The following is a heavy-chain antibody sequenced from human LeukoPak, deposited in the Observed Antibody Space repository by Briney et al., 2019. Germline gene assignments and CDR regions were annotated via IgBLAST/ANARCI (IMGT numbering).Heavy chain of an antibody. D-gene: IGHD5-18*01. CDR3: ARDLPALQLWFSC. J-gene: IGHJ4*02. CDR1: GFTLGSYG. CDR2: IRYDGSNK. V-gene: IGHV3-30*02. Sequence: PGGSLRLSCAASGFTLGSYGMYWVRQAPGKGLEWVAFIRYDGSNKYYADSVKGRFTISRDNAKNTLYLQMNSLRAEDTAVYYCARDLPALQLWFSCWGQGTLVTVSS.